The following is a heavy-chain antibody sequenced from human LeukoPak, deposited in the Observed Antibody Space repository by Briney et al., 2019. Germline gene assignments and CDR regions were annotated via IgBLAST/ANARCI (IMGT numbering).Heavy chain of an antibody. CDR3: ARVGGGPYYYYYMDV. D-gene: IGHD3-16*01. Sequence: PGGSLRLSCAASGFTFDDYGMSWVRQAPGKGLEWVSGINWNGGSTGYADSVKGRFTISRDNAKNSLYLQMNSLRAEDTALYYCARVGGGPYYYYYMDVWGKGTTVTVSS. CDR1: GFTFDDYG. V-gene: IGHV3-20*04. J-gene: IGHJ6*03. CDR2: INWNGGST.